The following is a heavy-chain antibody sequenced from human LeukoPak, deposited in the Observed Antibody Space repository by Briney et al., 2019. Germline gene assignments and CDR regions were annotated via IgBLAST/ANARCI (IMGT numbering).Heavy chain of an antibody. CDR2: ISYDGSNK. CDR3: AKDFEGFCGGDCYSMDF. D-gene: IGHD2-21*02. V-gene: IGHV3-30*18. CDR1: GFTFNSYV. J-gene: IGHJ4*02. Sequence: GRSLRLSCAASGFTFNSYVMHWVRQAPGKGLEWVALISYDGSNKYYADSVRGRFTISRDNSKNTLYLKMNGLRPEDTAVYYCAKDFEGFCGGDCYSMDFWGQGTLATVSS.